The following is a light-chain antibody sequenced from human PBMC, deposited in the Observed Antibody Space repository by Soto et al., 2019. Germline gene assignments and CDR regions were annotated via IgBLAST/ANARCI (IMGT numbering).Light chain of an antibody. V-gene: IGKV4-1*01. CDR2: WAS. Sequence: DILMTQSPDSLAVSLGERATINCKSSQSVLYSSNNKRYLAWFQQKPGQPPKLLIYWASNRESGVPDRFSGSGSGTDFTLSISSLQAGDLAVYYCQQYYSTPLTFGGGTKVEIK. CDR3: QQYYSTPLT. CDR1: QSVLYSSNNKRY. J-gene: IGKJ4*01.